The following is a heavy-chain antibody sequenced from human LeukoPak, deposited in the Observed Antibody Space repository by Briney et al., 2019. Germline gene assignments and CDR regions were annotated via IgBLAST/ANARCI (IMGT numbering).Heavy chain of an antibody. CDR3: ARSSGWYPFDY. Sequence: SETLSLTCAVYGGSFSGYYWSWIRQPPGKGLEWIGEINHGGSTNYNPSLKSRVTISVDTSKNQFSLKLSSVTAADTAVYYCARSSGWYPFDYWGQGTLVTVSS. D-gene: IGHD6-19*01. J-gene: IGHJ4*02. V-gene: IGHV4-34*01. CDR1: GGSFSGYY. CDR2: INHGGST.